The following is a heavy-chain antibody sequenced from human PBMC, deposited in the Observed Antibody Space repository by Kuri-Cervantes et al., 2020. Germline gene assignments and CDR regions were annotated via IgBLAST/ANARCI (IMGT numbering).Heavy chain of an antibody. V-gene: IGHV3-30-3*02. CDR3: AKLGDVVVAADLNWVHDAFDT. D-gene: IGHD2-15*01. Sequence: SGAASGFTFSSYAMHWVRQAPGKGLEWVAVISYDGSNKYYADAGKVRFTVSRDNSKNTLYLQMNSLRAEDTAVYYCAKLGDVVVAADLNWVHDAFDTWGQGTVVTVSS. CDR1: GFTFSSYA. CDR2: ISYDGSNK. J-gene: IGHJ3*02.